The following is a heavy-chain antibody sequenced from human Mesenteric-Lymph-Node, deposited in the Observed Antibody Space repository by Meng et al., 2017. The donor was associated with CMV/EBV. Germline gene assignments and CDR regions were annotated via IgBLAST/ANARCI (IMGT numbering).Heavy chain of an antibody. CDR1: GDSVASNSAA. D-gene: IGHD2-2*01. CDR2: TYYRSKWYN. J-gene: IGHJ6*02. Sequence: SETLSLTCAISGDSVASNSAAWNWIRQSPSRGLEWLGRTYYRSKWYNDYAVSVKSRITIHPDTSKTQFSLQLKSVTPEDTAVYYCARDNFGYCSSTSCSDYYYGMDVWGQGTTVTVSS. CDR3: ARDNFGYCSSTSCSDYYYGMDV. V-gene: IGHV6-1*01.